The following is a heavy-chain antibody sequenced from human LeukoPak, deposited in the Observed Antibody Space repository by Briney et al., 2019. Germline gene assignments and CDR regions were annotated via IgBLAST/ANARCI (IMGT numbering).Heavy chain of an antibody. J-gene: IGHJ5*02. V-gene: IGHV4-39*07. CDR2: CYYTGSS. CDR1: GDSIRSSDYA. D-gene: IGHD2-8*01. CDR3: AREKYCTNGVCWAFDP. Sequence: PSETLSLTCTVSGDSIRSSDYAWGWFRQPPGKGLEWFEDCYYTGSSSYNSSLKSRVTISVDTAKNQFSLQLSSVTAADTAVYYCAREKYCTNGVCWAFDPWGQGTLVTVSS.